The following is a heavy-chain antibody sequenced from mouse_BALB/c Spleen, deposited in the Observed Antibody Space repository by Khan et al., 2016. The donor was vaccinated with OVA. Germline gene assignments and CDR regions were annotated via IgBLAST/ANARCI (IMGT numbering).Heavy chain of an antibody. J-gene: IGHJ1*01. Sequence: EVQLQESGPGLVKPSQSLSLTCSVTGYSITSGYYWNWIRQFPGNKLEWMGYISFDGSNNYNPSLKNRLSITRDTSKNQFFLKLNSVTTEDTATYYCIRVITTVVAPYWHFDVWGAGTTVTVSA. CDR3: IRVITTVVAPYWHFDV. CDR1: GYSITSGYY. CDR2: ISFDGSN. V-gene: IGHV3-6*02. D-gene: IGHD1-1*01.